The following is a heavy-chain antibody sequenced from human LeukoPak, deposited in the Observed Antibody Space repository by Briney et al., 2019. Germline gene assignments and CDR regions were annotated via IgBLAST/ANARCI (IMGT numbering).Heavy chain of an antibody. J-gene: IGHJ4*02. CDR2: ISASGDTT. Sequence: GGSLRLSCAASGFTFSSHVMSWVRQAPGKGLEWVSDISASGDTTYYADSVKGRFTISRDNSKNTLDLQMNSLRAEDTAVYYCAREFSSWFSMDYWGQGTLVTVSS. D-gene: IGHD6-13*01. CDR1: GFTFSSHV. CDR3: AREFSSWFSMDY. V-gene: IGHV3-23*01.